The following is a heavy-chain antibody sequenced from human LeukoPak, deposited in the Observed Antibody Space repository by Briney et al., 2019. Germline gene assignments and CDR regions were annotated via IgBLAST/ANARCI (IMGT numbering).Heavy chain of an antibody. CDR3: AKRALGSFYYFDY. J-gene: IGHJ4*02. Sequence: PGGSLRLSCAASEFTFSNYVMSWVRQAPGKGLEWVSDISESGGNTNYADSVKGRVTISRDNSRNTLFLQMNSLRDEDTAVYYCAKRALGSFYYFDYWGQGALVTVSS. CDR2: ISESGGNT. D-gene: IGHD3-10*01. V-gene: IGHV3-23*01. CDR1: EFTFSNYV.